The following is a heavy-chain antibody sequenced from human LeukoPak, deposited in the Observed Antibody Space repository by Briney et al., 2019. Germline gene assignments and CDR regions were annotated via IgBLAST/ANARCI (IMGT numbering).Heavy chain of an antibody. CDR1: GFIFNNYA. CDR2: ISWNSGSI. CDR3: ARDGGTSQWLVTYYYYYGMDV. J-gene: IGHJ6*02. D-gene: IGHD6-19*01. V-gene: IGHV3-9*01. Sequence: GGSLRLSCAGSGFIFNNYAMHWVRQPPGKGLEWVSGISWNSGSIDYADSVKGRFTISRDNSKNTLYLQMNSLRAEDTAVYYCARDGGTSQWLVTYYYYYGMDVWGQGTTVTVSS.